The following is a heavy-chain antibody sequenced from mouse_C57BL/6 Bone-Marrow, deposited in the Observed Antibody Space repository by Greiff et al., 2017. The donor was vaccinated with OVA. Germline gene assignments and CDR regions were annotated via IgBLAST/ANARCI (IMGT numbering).Heavy chain of an antibody. J-gene: IGHJ2*01. CDR2: ISSGGDYI. Sequence: EVLRVESGEGLVKPGGSLKLSCAASGFTFSSYAMSWVRQTPEKRLEWVAYISSGGDYIYYADTVKGRFTISRDNARNTLDLQMSSLMSEDTAVDYCTRENYGSHYWGQGTTLTVSS. D-gene: IGHD1-1*01. CDR1: GFTFSSYA. CDR3: TRENYGSHY. V-gene: IGHV5-9-1*02.